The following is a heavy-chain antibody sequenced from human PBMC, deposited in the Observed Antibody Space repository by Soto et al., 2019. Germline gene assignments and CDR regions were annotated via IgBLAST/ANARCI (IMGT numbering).Heavy chain of an antibody. V-gene: IGHV3-30-3*01. J-gene: IGHJ3*02. CDR3: ARDLIGQQLITLSDAFDI. CDR2: ISYDGSNK. Sequence: GGSLRLSCAASGCTFSSYAMHWVRQAPGKGLEWVAVISYDGSNKYYADSVKGRFTISRDNSKNTLYLQMNSLRAEDTAVYYCARDLIGQQLITLSDAFDIWGQGTMVTVSS. CDR1: GCTFSSYA. D-gene: IGHD6-13*01.